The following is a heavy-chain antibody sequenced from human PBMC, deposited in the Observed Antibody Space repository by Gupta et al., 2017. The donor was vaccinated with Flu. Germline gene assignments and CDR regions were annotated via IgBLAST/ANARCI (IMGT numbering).Heavy chain of an antibody. V-gene: IGHV3-33*01. CDR2: IWHDGSNK. CDR3: ARISGNWRIYYMDV. J-gene: IGHJ6*03. Sequence: QVQVVESGGGVVQPGRPLRLSCATSGFTFSRFGMHWVRQAPGKGLEWVASIWHDGSNKNYADSVKGRFTISRDNSKNTLYMQINSLRAEDTAVYYCARISGNWRIYYMDVWGRGTTVTVSS. D-gene: IGHD1-20*01. CDR1: GFTFSRFG.